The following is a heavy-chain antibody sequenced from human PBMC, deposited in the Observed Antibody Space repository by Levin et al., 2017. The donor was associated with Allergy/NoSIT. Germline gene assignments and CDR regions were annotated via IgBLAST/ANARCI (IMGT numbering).Heavy chain of an antibody. CDR1: GFTFSGYG. CDR3: AKDKGSCTNGKCYGYYYGMDV. J-gene: IGHJ6*02. V-gene: IGHV3-30*18. Sequence: GGSLRLSCAASGFTFSGYGMHWVRQAPGKGLEWVATISYDGSNKYYTDSMEGRFTISSDNSKNTLYLQMNSLRAEDTAVYYCAKDKGSCTNGKCYGYYYGMDVWGQGTTVTVSS. CDR2: ISYDGSNK. D-gene: IGHD2-8*01.